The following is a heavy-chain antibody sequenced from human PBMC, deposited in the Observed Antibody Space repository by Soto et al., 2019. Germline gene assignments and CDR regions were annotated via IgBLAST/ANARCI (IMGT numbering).Heavy chain of an antibody. J-gene: IGHJ4*02. Sequence: SVKVSCKASGATFSSYAISWVRQAPGQGLEWMGGIIPIFGTANYAQKFQGRVTITADESTSTAYMELSSLRSEDTAVYYCAIPSGGYSSSWQPPDYWGQGTLVTVSS. CDR2: IIPIFGTA. V-gene: IGHV1-69*13. CDR3: AIPSGGYSSSWQPPDY. D-gene: IGHD6-13*01. CDR1: GATFSSYA.